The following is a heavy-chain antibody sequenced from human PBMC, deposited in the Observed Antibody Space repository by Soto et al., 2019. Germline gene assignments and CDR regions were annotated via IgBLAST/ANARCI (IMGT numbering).Heavy chain of an antibody. CDR2: TFHTGST. Sequence: SETLSLTWTVSGGSVSSGSYYWSLIRQPPGKGLEWIGYTFHTGSTNYNPSLKSRVTISVNTTQNHFSLGLSSVTAADTDVYYCASTLAAAGTNYYYYGLDVWGQGTTVTVSS. CDR3: ASTLAAAGTNYYYYGLDV. D-gene: IGHD6-13*01. CDR1: GGSVSSGSYY. J-gene: IGHJ6*02. V-gene: IGHV4-61*03.